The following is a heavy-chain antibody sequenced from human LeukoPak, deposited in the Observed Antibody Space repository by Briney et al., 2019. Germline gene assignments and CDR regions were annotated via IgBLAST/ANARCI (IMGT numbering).Heavy chain of an antibody. D-gene: IGHD3-22*01. Sequence: ASVKVSCKASGYTFTSYGISWVRQAPGQGLEWMGWTSAYNGNTNYAQKLQGRVTMTTDTSTSTAYMELRSLRSDDTAVYYCARVLSLYDSSGYLDYWGQGTLVTVSS. V-gene: IGHV1-18*01. CDR2: TSAYNGNT. CDR3: ARVLSLYDSSGYLDY. CDR1: GYTFTSYG. J-gene: IGHJ4*02.